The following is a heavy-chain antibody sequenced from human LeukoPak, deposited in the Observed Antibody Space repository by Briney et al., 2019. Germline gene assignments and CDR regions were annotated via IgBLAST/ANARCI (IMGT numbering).Heavy chain of an antibody. Sequence: SETLSLTCTVSGGSISSHYCSWIRQPPGKGLEWIGYIYDSGISNYNLSLKRRVTISMDTSKNQSSLNLNSVTGADTAMYYCAGAVFDGTSLNNCGQGRLVTVHS. V-gene: IGHV4-59*11. D-gene: IGHD3-10*02. CDR1: GGSISSHY. CDR3: AGAVFDGTSLNN. CDR2: IYDSGIS. J-gene: IGHJ4*02.